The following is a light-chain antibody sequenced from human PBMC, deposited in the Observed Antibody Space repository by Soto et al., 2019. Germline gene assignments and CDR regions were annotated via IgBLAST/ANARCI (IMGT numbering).Light chain of an antibody. V-gene: IGKV3-11*01. J-gene: IGKJ5*01. Sequence: ESVLTQSPATLSWSAVEIGSLCCRASQSVSSYLAWYQQKPGQAPRLLIYDASNRATGIPARFSGSGSGTDFTLTICSLETEDFAVYYCQQRSNWPPITCGQGTRLEI. CDR1: QSVSSY. CDR3: QQRSNWPPIT. CDR2: DAS.